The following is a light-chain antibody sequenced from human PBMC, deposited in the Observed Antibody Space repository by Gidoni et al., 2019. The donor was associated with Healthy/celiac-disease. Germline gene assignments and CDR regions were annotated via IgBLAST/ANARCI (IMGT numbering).Light chain of an antibody. J-gene: IGKJ1*01. CDR3: QQYNSYPWT. CDR1: QSISSW. Sequence: DIQMTQSPSNLSASVGDRVTITCRASQSISSWLAWYQQKPGKAPKLLIYKASSLESGVPSRFSGSGSGTEFTLTISSLKPDDFATYYCQQYNSYPWTFGQGTKGEIK. CDR2: KAS. V-gene: IGKV1-5*03.